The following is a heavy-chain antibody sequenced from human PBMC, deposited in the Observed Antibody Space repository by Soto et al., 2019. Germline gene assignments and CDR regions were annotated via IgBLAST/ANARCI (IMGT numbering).Heavy chain of an antibody. D-gene: IGHD3-16*01. CDR2: IYYRGSP. CDR1: GGSISSGGYY. Sequence: QVQLQESGPGLVKPSQTLSLTCTVSGGSISSGGYYWSWIRQHPGKGLEWIGYIYYRGSPYYNPSLKSRVTISGDTSKNQFSLKLSPVTAADTAVYYCAREGPVWGRGIDYYGMDVWGQGTTVTVSS. V-gene: IGHV4-31*03. CDR3: AREGPVWGRGIDYYGMDV. J-gene: IGHJ6*02.